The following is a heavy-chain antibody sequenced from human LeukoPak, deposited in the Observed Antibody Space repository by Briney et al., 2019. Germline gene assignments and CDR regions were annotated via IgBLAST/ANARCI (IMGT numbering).Heavy chain of an antibody. CDR3: ARDRQLWFSYYYYMDV. D-gene: IGHD5-18*01. Sequence: ASVKVSCKASGYTFTSYGISWVRQAPGQGLEWMGWISAYNGNTNYAQKLQGRVTMTTDTSTSTAYMELRSLRSDDTAVYYCARDRQLWFSYYYYMDVWGKGTTATISS. J-gene: IGHJ6*03. CDR2: ISAYNGNT. V-gene: IGHV1-18*01. CDR1: GYTFTSYG.